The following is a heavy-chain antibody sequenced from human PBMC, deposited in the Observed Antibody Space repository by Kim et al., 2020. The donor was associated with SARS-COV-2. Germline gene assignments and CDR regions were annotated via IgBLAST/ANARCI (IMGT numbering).Heavy chain of an antibody. CDR1: GYTFTSYA. D-gene: IGHD3-16*01. CDR2: INAGNGNT. V-gene: IGHV1-3*01. Sequence: ASVKVSCKAFGYTFTSYAMHWVRQAPGQRLEWMGWINAGNGNTKYSQKFQGRVTITRDTSASTAYMELSSLRSEDTAVYYCARWGLKTTQNYYYYYYMDVWGKGTTVTVSS. J-gene: IGHJ6*03. CDR3: ARWGLKTTQNYYYYYYMDV.